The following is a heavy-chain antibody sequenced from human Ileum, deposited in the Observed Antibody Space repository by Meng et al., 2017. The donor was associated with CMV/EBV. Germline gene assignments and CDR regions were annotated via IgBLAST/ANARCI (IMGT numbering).Heavy chain of an antibody. CDR3: VRSSLYGDPYFFDS. CDR1: GYTFTYPY. D-gene: IGHD2-21*01. Sequence: QMQLVQSGAEVKTTWSSMKISCKASGYTFTYPYLHWGRQAPGQALEWMGWITIYNGNTHYAQRFQDRLTITRHNSLHTAYMELNSPTSRDTGVYFCVRSSLYGDPYFFDSWGQGTLVTVSS. CDR2: ITIYNGNT. V-gene: IGHV1-45*02. J-gene: IGHJ5*01.